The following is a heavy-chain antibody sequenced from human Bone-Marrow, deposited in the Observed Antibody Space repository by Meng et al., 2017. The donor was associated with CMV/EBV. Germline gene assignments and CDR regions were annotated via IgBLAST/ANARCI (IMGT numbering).Heavy chain of an antibody. CDR2: ISTSSDII. V-gene: IGHV3-48*02. J-gene: IGHJ4*02. CDR3: ARVSASGSSIDF. Sequence: ETLSLTCAASAFTFTRHSMNWVRQAPGKGLEWLSYISTSSDIIYYADSVRGRFTISRDNAKNSVYLQMSSLRDEDTAVYYCARVSASGSSIDFWGQGALVTVSS. CDR1: AFTFTRHS. D-gene: IGHD1-26*01.